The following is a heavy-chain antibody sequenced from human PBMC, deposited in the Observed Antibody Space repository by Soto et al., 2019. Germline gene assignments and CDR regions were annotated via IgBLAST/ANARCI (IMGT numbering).Heavy chain of an antibody. CDR3: AREHTRTITPYDSSGYYHFDY. D-gene: IGHD3-22*01. CDR2: IIPIFGTA. Sequence: QVQLVQSGAEVKKPGSSVKVSCKASGGTFSSYAISWVRQAPGQGLEWMGGIIPIFGTANYAQKFQGRVTSTADESTSTAYMELSSLRSEDTAVYYCAREHTRTITPYDSSGYYHFDYWGQGTLVTVSS. V-gene: IGHV1-69*01. J-gene: IGHJ4*02. CDR1: GGTFSSYA.